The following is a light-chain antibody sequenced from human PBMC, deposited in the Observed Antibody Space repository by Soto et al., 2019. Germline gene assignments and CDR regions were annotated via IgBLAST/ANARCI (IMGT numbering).Light chain of an antibody. V-gene: IGKV1-39*01. Sequence: DIQVTQSPSSLSASVGDRVTITCQASQDISTYLNWYQQKPGKAPKVLIYAASNLQSGVPPRFSGSGSGTDSTLTISSTQYEDVANYFSQHSYRTPITFGQLTRIEIK. J-gene: IGKJ5*01. CDR2: AAS. CDR1: QDISTY. CDR3: QHSYRTPIT.